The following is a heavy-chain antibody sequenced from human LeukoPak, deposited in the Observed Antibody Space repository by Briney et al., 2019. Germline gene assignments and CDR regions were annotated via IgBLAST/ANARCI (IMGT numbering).Heavy chain of an antibody. CDR1: GGSISRTNW. D-gene: IGHD3-10*01. Sequence: SGTLSLTCAVAGGSISRTNWWSWVRQPPGKGLEWIGEIYHSGSTNYNPSLKSRVTISIDKSKTQFSLKVTSVTAADTAVYYCARVLVRGVSFDFWGQGTLVTVSS. CDR3: ARVLVRGVSFDF. V-gene: IGHV4-4*02. J-gene: IGHJ4*02. CDR2: IYHSGST.